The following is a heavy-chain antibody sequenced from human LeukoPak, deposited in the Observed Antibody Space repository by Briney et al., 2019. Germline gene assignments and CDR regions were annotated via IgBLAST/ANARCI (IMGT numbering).Heavy chain of an antibody. V-gene: IGHV1-24*01. D-gene: IGHD3-10*01. CDR1: VYTLTELS. CDR2: FDPEDGET. J-gene: IGHJ4*02. CDR3: ATDGPGLVRFGELAFDY. Sequence: ASVKVSCKVSVYTLTELSMHWVRQAPGKGLEWMGGFDPEDGETIYAQKFQGRVTMTEDTSTDTAYMELSSLRSEDTAVYYCATDGPGLVRFGELAFDYWGQGTLVTVSS.